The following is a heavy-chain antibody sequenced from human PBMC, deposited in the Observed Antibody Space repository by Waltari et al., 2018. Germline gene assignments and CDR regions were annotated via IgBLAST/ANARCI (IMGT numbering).Heavy chain of an antibody. CDR1: GVSFSGSS. D-gene: IGHD6-19*01. J-gene: IGHJ4*02. CDR3: SGGEVTGTDF. V-gene: IGHV3-73*01. Sequence: EVQVVESGGGLVQPGGSLKLSCATSGVSFSGSSIHWVRQTSGKGLEWVGRIRREPYNYATAYSASVKGRFTISRDDSKNTAFLQMNSLMTEDTAVYYCSGGEVTGTDFWGQGTLVTVSS. CDR2: IRREPYNYAT.